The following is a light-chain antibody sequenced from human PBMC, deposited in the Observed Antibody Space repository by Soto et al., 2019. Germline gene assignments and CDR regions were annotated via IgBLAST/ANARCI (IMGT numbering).Light chain of an antibody. V-gene: IGKV3-11*01. CDR2: DAS. CDR1: QSVSRY. J-gene: IGKJ1*01. CDR3: QQRSNWPPTWT. Sequence: EIVLTQSPATLSLSPGERATFSCRASQSVSRYLAWYQHKPGQAPRLLIYDASKRATGIPARFSGSGSGTDFTLTISSLEPEDFAVYYCQQRSNWPPTWTFGQGTRVEIK.